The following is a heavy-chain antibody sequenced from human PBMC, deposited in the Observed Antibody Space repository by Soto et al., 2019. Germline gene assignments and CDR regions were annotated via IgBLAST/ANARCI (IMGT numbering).Heavy chain of an antibody. D-gene: IGHD3-9*01. V-gene: IGHV4-59*08. J-gene: IGHJ4*02. Sequence: SETLSLTCTVSGGSLRGYSWSWIRQSPGKGLEWIGYVYSGGGTNYSPSFMRRVTISVDTSKNQLSLKLSSVTAAATAVYYCARGITIDLVANVCLDYWGPGALVT. CDR2: VYSGGGT. CDR1: GGSLRGYS. CDR3: ARGITIDLVANVCLDY.